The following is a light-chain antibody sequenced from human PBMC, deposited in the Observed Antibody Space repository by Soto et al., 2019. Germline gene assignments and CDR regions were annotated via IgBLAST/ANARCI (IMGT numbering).Light chain of an antibody. V-gene: IGKV3-15*01. CDR2: GAS. Sequence: EIVMTQSPATLSVSPGERATLSCRASQSVSSNLAWYQQKPGQAPRLLIYGASTRATGIPARFSGSGSGTALTLTISSLQSEDFAVYYCQQYNNWPLTFGPGTKVDIK. CDR1: QSVSSN. CDR3: QQYNNWPLT. J-gene: IGKJ3*01.